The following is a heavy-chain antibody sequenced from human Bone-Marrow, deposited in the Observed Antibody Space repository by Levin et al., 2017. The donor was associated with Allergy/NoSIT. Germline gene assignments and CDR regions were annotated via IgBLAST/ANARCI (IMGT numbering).Heavy chain of an antibody. CDR2: FDPENGKT. CDR3: ATRENFYDTSGYYYPFDF. CDR1: GSTLSELV. Sequence: ASVKVSCRLSGSTLSELVIHWVRQAPGEGLEYMAGFDPENGKTIYAQGFQGRVTMTEDTSTDTAFIERRKLKSDDTAVYYCATRENFYDTSGYYYPFDFWGQGTLVTVSS. V-gene: IGHV1-24*01. J-gene: IGHJ4*02. D-gene: IGHD3-22*01.